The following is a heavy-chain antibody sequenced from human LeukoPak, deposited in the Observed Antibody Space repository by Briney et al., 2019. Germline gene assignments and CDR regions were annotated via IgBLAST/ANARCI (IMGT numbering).Heavy chain of an antibody. CDR1: RFSFRSYW. CDR3: AKNGFTFGGLIDINFDY. CDR2: IKRDGSER. J-gene: IGHJ4*02. D-gene: IGHD3-16*02. V-gene: IGHV3-7*01. Sequence: GGSLRLSCAASRFSFRSYWMSWVRRAPGKRLEWVADIKRDGSERYYVDSVKGRFTVSRDNAENSVSLQMNSLRPEDTAVYYCAKNGFTFGGLIDINFDYWGQGTLVTVSS.